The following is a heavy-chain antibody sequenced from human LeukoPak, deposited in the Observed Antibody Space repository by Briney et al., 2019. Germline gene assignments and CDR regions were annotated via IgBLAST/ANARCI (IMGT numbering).Heavy chain of an antibody. CDR2: IKQDGSEK. V-gene: IGHV3-7*04. CDR1: GLTFSNYW. D-gene: IGHD5-24*01. Sequence: PGGSLRLSCAASGLTFSNYWMDWVRQAPGKGLEWVANIKQDGSEKNYVDSVKGRFTISRDNAKNSLYLQMNSLRAEDTAIYYCTRVGYIDEGIDYWGQGTLVTVSS. J-gene: IGHJ4*02. CDR3: TRVGYIDEGIDY.